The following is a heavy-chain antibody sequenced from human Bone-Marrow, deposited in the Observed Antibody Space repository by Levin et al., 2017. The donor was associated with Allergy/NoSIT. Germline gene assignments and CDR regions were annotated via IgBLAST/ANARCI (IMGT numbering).Heavy chain of an antibody. V-gene: IGHV3-30-3*01. Sequence: PGGSLRLSCAASGFTFRANGMHWVRQTPGKGLEWVAVISHDGNNLDYADSVRGRFSISKDTSQQTLYLQMNRLRVEDTAVYYCARARWELYSPDALDVWGQGTVVTVSS. J-gene: IGHJ3*01. CDR2: ISHDGNNL. CDR1: GFTFRANG. D-gene: IGHD1-7*01. CDR3: ARARWELYSPDALDV.